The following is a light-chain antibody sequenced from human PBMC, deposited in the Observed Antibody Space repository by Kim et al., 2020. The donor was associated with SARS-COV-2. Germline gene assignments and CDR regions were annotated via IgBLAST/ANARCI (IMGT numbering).Light chain of an antibody. V-gene: IGKV1-39*01. CDR1: QRISTY. CDR3: QQGHTTPLLT. CDR2: AAS. J-gene: IGKJ4*01. Sequence: DIQMTQSPSSLAASVGDRVTIACRASQRISTYLNLYQQKPGKAPKLLIYAASTLQSGVPSRFSGSGSGTDFTLTISSLQPEDFATYYCQQGHTTPLLTFGGGTKVDIK.